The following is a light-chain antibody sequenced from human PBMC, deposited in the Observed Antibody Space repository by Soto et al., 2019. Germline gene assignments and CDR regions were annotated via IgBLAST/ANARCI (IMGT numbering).Light chain of an antibody. J-gene: IGKJ4*01. CDR1: QSVSSY. CDR2: DAS. Sequence: EIVLTQSPATLSLSPGERATLSCRASQSVSSYLAWYQQKPGQAPRLLIYDASNRATGIPARFSGSGSGTDFTLTISRLAPEDFAVYYCQQRSNWPPGLTFGGGTKVEIK. V-gene: IGKV3-11*01. CDR3: QQRSNWPPGLT.